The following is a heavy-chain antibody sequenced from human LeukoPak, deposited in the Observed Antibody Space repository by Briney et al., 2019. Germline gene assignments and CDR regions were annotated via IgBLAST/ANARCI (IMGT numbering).Heavy chain of an antibody. CDR2: ITSGETYI. CDR3: ARDPYGSGSYSFDY. CDR1: GFTFSTYN. J-gene: IGHJ4*02. Sequence: GGSLRLSCAASGFTFSTYNMNWLRQAPGKGLEWVSSITSGETYIYYADSVKGRFTISRDNAKNSLYLQMNSLRAEDTAVYYCARDPYGSGSYSFDYWGQGTLVTVSS. D-gene: IGHD3-10*01. V-gene: IGHV3-21*01.